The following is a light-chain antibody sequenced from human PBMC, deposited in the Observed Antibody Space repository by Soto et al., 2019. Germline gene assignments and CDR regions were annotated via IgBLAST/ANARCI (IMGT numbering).Light chain of an antibody. V-gene: IGLV2-14*01. CDR1: SSDVGGYNY. CDR3: SSDTSSSTYV. CDR2: EVS. J-gene: IGLJ1*01. Sequence: QSALTQPASVSGSPGRSITISCTGTSSDVGGYNYVSWYQQHPGKAPKLMIYEVSNRPSGVSNRFSGSKSGNTASLTISGLQAEDEAEYYCSSDTSSSTYVFGTGTKVTVL.